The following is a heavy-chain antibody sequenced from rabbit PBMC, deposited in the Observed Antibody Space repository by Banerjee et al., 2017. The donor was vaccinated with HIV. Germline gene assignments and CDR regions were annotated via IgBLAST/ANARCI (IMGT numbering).Heavy chain of an antibody. CDR1: GVSFTISSY. CDR3: ARARDTYDDVGDYARLDL. Sequence: QSLEESVGDLVKPGASLTLTCTASGVSFTISSYMGWVSQAPGKGLEWIACIDSGSSGFTYFATWAKGRFTISKTSSTTVTLQVTRLTAADTATYFCARARDTYDDVGDYARLDLWCPGTLVTVS. V-gene: IGHV1S40*01. D-gene: IGHD2-1*01. J-gene: IGHJ3*01. CDR2: IDSGSSGFT.